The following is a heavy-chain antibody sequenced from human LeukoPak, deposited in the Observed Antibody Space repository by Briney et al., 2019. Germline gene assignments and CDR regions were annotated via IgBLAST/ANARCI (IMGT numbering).Heavy chain of an antibody. CDR2: IYTSGST. D-gene: IGHD1-26*01. CDR1: GGSISSYY. J-gene: IGHJ4*02. Sequence: PSETLSLTCTVSGGSISSYYWSWIRQPAGKGLEWIGRIYTSGSTNYNPSLKSRVTMSVDTSKNQFSLKLSSVTAADTAVYYCARERPIVGATEFDYWGQGTVVTVSS. CDR3: ARERPIVGATEFDY. V-gene: IGHV4-4*07.